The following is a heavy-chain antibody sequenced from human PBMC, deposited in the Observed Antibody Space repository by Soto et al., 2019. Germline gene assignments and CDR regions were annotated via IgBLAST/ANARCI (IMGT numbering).Heavy chain of an antibody. D-gene: IGHD1-1*01. Sequence: EVQLLESGGGLVQPGGSLRVSCAASGFTFSSYAMSWVRQAPGKGLEWVSFISGSGGSTYYADSVKGRFTISRDNSKNTVYPEMNSLRAEDTAVYYCAKRGRTGVARDAFGIWGQGTLVTVSS. CDR3: AKRGRTGVARDAFGI. CDR1: GFTFSSYA. J-gene: IGHJ3*02. CDR2: ISGSGGST. V-gene: IGHV3-23*01.